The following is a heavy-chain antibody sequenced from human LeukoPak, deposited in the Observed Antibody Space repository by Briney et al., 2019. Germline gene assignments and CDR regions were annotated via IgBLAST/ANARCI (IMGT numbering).Heavy chain of an antibody. J-gene: IGHJ3*02. CDR1: GFTFSSYS. CDR3: ARAKTYSGSYNDAFDI. V-gene: IGHV3-21*01. D-gene: IGHD1-26*01. CDR2: ISSSSSYI. Sequence: GGSLRLSCAASGFTFSSYSMNWVRQAPGKGLEWVSSISSSSSYIYYADSVKGRFTISRDNAKNSLYLQMNSLRAEDTAVYYCARAKTYSGSYNDAFDIWGQGTMVTVS.